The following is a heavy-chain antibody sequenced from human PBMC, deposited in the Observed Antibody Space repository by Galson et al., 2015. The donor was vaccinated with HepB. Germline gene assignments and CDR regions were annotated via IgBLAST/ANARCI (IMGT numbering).Heavy chain of an antibody. CDR2: ISGSGGST. J-gene: IGHJ4*02. CDR1: GFTFSNYA. Sequence: SLRLSCAASGFTFSNYAMSWVRQAPGKGLEWVSAISGSGGSTFYADSVRGRFTISRDNSKNTLYLQMNSLRAEDTAVYYCAQEGYNSGFDYWGQGNLVTVSS. CDR3: AQEGYNSGFDY. D-gene: IGHD6-19*01. V-gene: IGHV3-23*01.